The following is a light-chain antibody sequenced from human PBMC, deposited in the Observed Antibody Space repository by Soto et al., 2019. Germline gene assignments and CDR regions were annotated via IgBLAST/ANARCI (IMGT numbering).Light chain of an antibody. V-gene: IGKV1-5*01. J-gene: IGKJ2*02. CDR3: QQYNSYACT. Sequence: DIQMTQSPSTLSASVGARVTITCRASQSISSWLDWYQQKPGKAPKLLIYDASSLESGVRSRFSGRGSGTEFTLTIIILQPDDFATYYCQQYNSYACTFGQGTKLEIK. CDR2: DAS. CDR1: QSISSW.